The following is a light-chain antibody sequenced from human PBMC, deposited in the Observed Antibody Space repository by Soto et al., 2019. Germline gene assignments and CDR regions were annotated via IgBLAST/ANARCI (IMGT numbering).Light chain of an antibody. CDR2: KVY. CDR1: QSLLHSDGNTY. CDR3: QQYDYWWT. J-gene: IGKJ1*01. V-gene: IGKV2-24*01. Sequence: DIVMTQTPLSSPVTLGQAASIACRSSQSLLHSDGNTYLSWFQQRPGQPPRLLIYKVYDRFSGVPDRFSGSGAGTEFTLTISSLQSEDCGIYYCQQYDYWWTFGQGTKVNIK.